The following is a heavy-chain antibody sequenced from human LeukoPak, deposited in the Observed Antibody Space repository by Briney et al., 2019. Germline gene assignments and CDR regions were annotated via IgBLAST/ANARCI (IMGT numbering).Heavy chain of an antibody. CDR2: IDRSGNK. CDR3: VRSGDYIRDGSDY. D-gene: IGHD3-10*01. J-gene: IGHJ4*02. Sequence: PSETLSLTCAVTGYSISSGYYWGLIRQSPGKGLEWIGSIDRSGNKYYHPSLRSRVTLSVDTSNNQFSLQLSSVTAADRARYYCVRSGDYIRDGSDYWGQGTLVTVSS. CDR1: GYSISSGYY. V-gene: IGHV4-38-2*01.